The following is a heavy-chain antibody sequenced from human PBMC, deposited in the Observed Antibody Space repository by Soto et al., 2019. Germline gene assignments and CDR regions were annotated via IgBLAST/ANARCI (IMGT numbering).Heavy chain of an antibody. CDR3: ARGLACSGGSCYWFDP. D-gene: IGHD2-15*01. Sequence: GGSLRLSCAASGFTFSSYGMHWVRQAPGKGLEWVAVIWYDGSNKYYADSVKGRFTISRDNSKNTLYLQMNSLRAEDTAVYYCARGLACSGGSCYWFDPWGQGTLVTVSS. CDR2: IWYDGSNK. J-gene: IGHJ5*02. V-gene: IGHV3-33*01. CDR1: GFTFSSYG.